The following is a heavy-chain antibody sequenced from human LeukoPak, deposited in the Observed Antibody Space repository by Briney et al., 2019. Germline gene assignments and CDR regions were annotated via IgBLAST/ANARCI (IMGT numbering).Heavy chain of an antibody. J-gene: IGHJ4*02. CDR1: GYTFTGYY. V-gene: IGHV1-2*02. Sequence: ASVKVSCEASGYTFTGYYMHWVRQAPGQGLEWMGWINPNSGGTNYAQKFQGRVTMTRDTSISTAYMELSRLRSDDTAVYYCARFDYDFWSGYSDYWGQGTLVTVSS. D-gene: IGHD3-3*01. CDR3: ARFDYDFWSGYSDY. CDR2: INPNSGGT.